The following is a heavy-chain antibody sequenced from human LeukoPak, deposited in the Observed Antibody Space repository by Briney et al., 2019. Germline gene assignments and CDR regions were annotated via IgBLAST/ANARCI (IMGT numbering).Heavy chain of an antibody. J-gene: IGHJ4*02. V-gene: IGHV4-59*08. CDR1: GGSINSDD. D-gene: IGHD1-26*01. CDR3: ASRPWELDY. Sequence: SETLSLTCTVSGGSINSDDKAWIRQSPGKGLEWVGYIDKHGSAYYNPSLQSRVTISVDTSKKQFSLKLNSVTAADTAVYYCASRPWELDYWGQGTLVTVSS. CDR2: IDKHGSA.